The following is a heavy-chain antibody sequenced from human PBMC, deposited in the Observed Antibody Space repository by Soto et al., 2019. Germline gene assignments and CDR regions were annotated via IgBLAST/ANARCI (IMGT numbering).Heavy chain of an antibody. V-gene: IGHV3-48*02. D-gene: IGHD3-22*01. Sequence: PGGSLRLSCAASGFIFGSYSMSWVRQAPGKGPEWISYIKSSGNNIYYADSVKGRFTISRDNAKNSLYLQMNSLRDEDTAVYYCAKVSWYDGSAILGFWGQGTLVTVSS. CDR3: AKVSWYDGSAILGF. CDR2: IKSSGNNI. J-gene: IGHJ4*02. CDR1: GFIFGSYS.